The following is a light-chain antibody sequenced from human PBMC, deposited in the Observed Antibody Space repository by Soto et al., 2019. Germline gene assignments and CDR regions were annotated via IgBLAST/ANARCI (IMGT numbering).Light chain of an antibody. CDR1: QSVSSSY. J-gene: IGKJ3*01. CDR3: QVSGNSHLFT. Sequence: EIVLTQSPGTLSLSPGERATLSCGAGQSVSSSYLAWYQQKPGQTPRLLISGSSSRATGIPDSFSGSGSGTDFTLTISRLETEDFAAYWCQVSGNSHLFTFGPGTKVDIK. CDR2: GSS. V-gene: IGKV3-20*01.